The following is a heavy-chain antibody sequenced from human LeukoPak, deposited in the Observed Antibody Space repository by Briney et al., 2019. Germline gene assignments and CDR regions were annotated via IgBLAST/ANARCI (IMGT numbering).Heavy chain of an antibody. V-gene: IGHV3-30*02. Sequence: GGSLRLSCAASGFTFSGSAMHWVRQAPGKGLEWVTFIGYDGNTKYYVDSVKGRFTISRDNSKNTLYLQMNSLRVEDTAVYYCAKDRATNWSLDYWGQGTLVIVSS. CDR1: GFTFSGSA. CDR3: AKDRATNWSLDY. CDR2: IGYDGNTK. D-gene: IGHD1-1*01. J-gene: IGHJ4*02.